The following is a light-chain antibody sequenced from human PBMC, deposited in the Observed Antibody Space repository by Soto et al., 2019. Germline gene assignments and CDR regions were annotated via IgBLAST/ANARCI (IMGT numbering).Light chain of an antibody. CDR1: QDIRND. Sequence: DIQMTQSPSSLSASVGDRVTITCRASQDIRNDLGWYQQKPGKAPKLLIYDASNLETGVPSRFSGSGSGTDFTFTISSLQPEDIATYYCQQYDNLPITFGQGTRLEIK. J-gene: IGKJ5*01. CDR2: DAS. CDR3: QQYDNLPIT. V-gene: IGKV1-33*01.